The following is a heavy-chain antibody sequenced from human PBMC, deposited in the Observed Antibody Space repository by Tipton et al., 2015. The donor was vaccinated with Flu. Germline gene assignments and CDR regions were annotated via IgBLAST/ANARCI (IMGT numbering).Heavy chain of an antibody. CDR2: IYSSGGT. V-gene: IGHV4-59*01. D-gene: IGHD2-8*02. CDR1: GDSLGSYF. Sequence: LRLSCTVSGDSLGSYFWTWVRQPPGKGLEWIGYIYSSGGTSYNSSLMGRVTISIDTSRNQFSLKLTSMTAADTATYFCARDNPVGIQLWPAGGLDIWGQGTVVAVSS. CDR3: ARDNPVGIQLWPAGGLDI. J-gene: IGHJ3*02.